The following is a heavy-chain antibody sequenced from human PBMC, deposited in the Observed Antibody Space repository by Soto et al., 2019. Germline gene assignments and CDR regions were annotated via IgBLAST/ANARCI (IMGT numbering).Heavy chain of an antibody. CDR3: ARDGSVVVVAATSYYYYGMDV. CDR2: IIPILGIA. V-gene: IGHV1-69*08. D-gene: IGHD2-15*01. J-gene: IGHJ6*02. Sequence: QVQLVQSGAEVKKPGSSVKVSCKASGGTFSSYTISWVRQAPGQGLEWMGRIIPILGIANYAQKFQGRVTITADKSTSTAYMELSSLRSEDTAVYYCARDGSVVVVAATSYYYYGMDVWGQGTTVTVSS. CDR1: GGTFSSYT.